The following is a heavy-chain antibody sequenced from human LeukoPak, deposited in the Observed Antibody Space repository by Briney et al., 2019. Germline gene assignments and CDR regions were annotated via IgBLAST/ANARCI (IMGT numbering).Heavy chain of an antibody. CDR1: GNTLIGYY. Sequence: ASVKVSCKASGNTLIGYYVHWVRQAPGEGLEWMGGINPNSGGTNSAQKFQGRVTMTRDTSISTAYRELSRLRSNDTAIYYCARLAGPSYCGGTCYFDYWGQGTLVTVSS. CDR2: INPNSGGT. J-gene: IGHJ4*02. V-gene: IGHV1-2*02. D-gene: IGHD2-21*01. CDR3: ARLAGPSYCGGTCYFDY.